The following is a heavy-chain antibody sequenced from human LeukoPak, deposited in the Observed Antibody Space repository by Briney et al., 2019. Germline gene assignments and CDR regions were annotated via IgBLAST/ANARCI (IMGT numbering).Heavy chain of an antibody. D-gene: IGHD1/OR15-1a*01. CDR2: IYMGGNT. CDR3: ARDGVNRDNWFDP. J-gene: IGHJ5*02. V-gene: IGHV3-53*04. CDR1: GFTVSSHD. Sequence: GGSLRLSCAASGFTVSSHDMSWVRQAPGRGLEWVSVIYMGGNTYYADSVKGRFTISRHTSKNTLYLQMNSLRAEDTAVYYCARDGVNRDNWFDPWGQGTLVTVSS.